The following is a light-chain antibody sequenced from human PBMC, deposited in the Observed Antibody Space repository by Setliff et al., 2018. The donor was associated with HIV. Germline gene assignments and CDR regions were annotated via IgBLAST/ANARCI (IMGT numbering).Light chain of an antibody. J-gene: IGLJ1*01. CDR3: AAWDDCLNGYV. CDR1: ISNIGSNT. V-gene: IGLV1-44*01. CDR2: SNF. Sequence: QSVLTQPPSASGTPGQRVTISCSGSISNIGSNTINWYQRLPGTAPKLLIYSNFQRPSGVPDRFSASKSGTSASLAISGPQSDDEADYYCAAWDDCLNGYVFGTGTKVTVL.